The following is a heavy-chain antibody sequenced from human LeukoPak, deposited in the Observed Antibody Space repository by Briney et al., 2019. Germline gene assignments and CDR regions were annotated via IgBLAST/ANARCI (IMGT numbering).Heavy chain of an antibody. Sequence: GGSLRLSCAASGFSFSNSAMSWVRQAPGKGLEWVSLIIASSGSTFYADSVKGRFTISRDNSKNTLYLQMNSLRAEDTAVYYCAKGAYDYIEMGYFDYWGQGTLSPSPQ. CDR1: GFSFSNSA. CDR2: IIASSGST. V-gene: IGHV3-23*01. CDR3: AKGAYDYIEMGYFDY. D-gene: IGHD5-12*01. J-gene: IGHJ4*02.